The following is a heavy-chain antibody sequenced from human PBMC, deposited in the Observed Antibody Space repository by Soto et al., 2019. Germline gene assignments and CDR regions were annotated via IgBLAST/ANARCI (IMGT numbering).Heavy chain of an antibody. D-gene: IGHD2-2*01. CDR2: IIPILGIA. Sequence: QVQLVQSGAEVKKPGYSVKVSCKASGGTFSSYTISWVRQAPGQGLEWMGRIIPILGIANYAQKFQGRVTITADKSTSTAYMELSSLRSEDTAVYYCAREGLAPAAMGWFDPWGQGTLVTVSS. CDR1: GGTFSSYT. CDR3: AREGLAPAAMGWFDP. J-gene: IGHJ5*02. V-gene: IGHV1-69*08.